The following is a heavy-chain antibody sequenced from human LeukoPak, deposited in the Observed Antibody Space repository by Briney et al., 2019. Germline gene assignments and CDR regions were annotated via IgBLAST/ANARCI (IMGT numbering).Heavy chain of an antibody. D-gene: IGHD6-13*01. CDR3: AKDRLPDGRWSLDY. J-gene: IGHJ4*02. Sequence: GGSLRLSCAASGFTFSSYWMSWVRQAPGKGLEWVANIKQDGSEKYYVDSVKGRFTISRDNAKNSLYLQMNSLRAEDTAVYYCAKDRLPDGRWSLDYWGQGTLVTVSS. CDR1: GFTFSSYW. V-gene: IGHV3-7*03. CDR2: IKQDGSEK.